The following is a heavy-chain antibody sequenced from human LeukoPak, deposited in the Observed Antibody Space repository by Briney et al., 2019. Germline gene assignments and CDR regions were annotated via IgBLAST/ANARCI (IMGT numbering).Heavy chain of an antibody. D-gene: IGHD2-2*01. V-gene: IGHV3-30*04. CDR2: ISYDGSAT. Sequence: GGSLRLSCIASGFTFSTYPMHWVRQAPGKGLEWVAVISYDGSATSYAESVKGRFTFSRDNSKNTLYLQMNSLRAEDTAVYYCARDPSSTSVVVPAAMLHNWFDPWGQGTLVTVSS. CDR1: GFTFSTYP. CDR3: ARDPSSTSVVVPAAMLHNWFDP. J-gene: IGHJ5*02.